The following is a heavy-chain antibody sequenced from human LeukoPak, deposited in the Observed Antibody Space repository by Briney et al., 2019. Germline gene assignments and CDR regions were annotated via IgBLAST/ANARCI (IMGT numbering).Heavy chain of an antibody. CDR3: ARDTVTNWFDP. CDR2: ISGDGRAT. Sequence: GGSLRLSCAASGFIFTDYWMHWVRQGPGKELVWVARISGDGRATTYADSVKGRLTISRGNAMSTAFLQMKSLRAEDTGIYYCARDTVTNWFDPWGRGTLVTVSS. J-gene: IGHJ5*02. CDR1: GFIFTDYW. V-gene: IGHV3-74*01. D-gene: IGHD4-11*01.